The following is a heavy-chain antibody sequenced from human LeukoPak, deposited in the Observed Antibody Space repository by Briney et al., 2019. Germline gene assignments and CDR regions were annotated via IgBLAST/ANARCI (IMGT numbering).Heavy chain of an antibody. CDR2: IRYDGSNR. CDR3: ARCTTGRTFGSLREIKRSREIDY. J-gene: IGHJ4*02. Sequence: PGETLRLSCAASGFTFSSYGMHWVRQAPGKGLEWVAFIRYDGSNRYYADSVKGRFTISRDNAKNSLYLQMNSLRVEDTAVYYCARCTTGRTFGSLREIKRSREIDYWGQGTLVTVSS. D-gene: IGHD1-1*01. CDR1: GFTFSSYG. V-gene: IGHV3-33*08.